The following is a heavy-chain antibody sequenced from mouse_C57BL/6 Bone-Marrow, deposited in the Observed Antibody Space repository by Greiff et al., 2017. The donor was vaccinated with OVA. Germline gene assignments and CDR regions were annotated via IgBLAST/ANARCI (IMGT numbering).Heavy chain of an antibody. CDR1: GYSFTDYN. V-gene: IGHV1-39*01. CDR3: ARCPLFIATVAPYFDV. Sequence: EVQLQESGPELVKPGASVKISCKASGYSFTDYNMNWVKQSNGKSLEWIGVINPNYGTTSYTQKFKGQSTLTVDQSSSTAYMQLNSLTSEESADYYCARCPLFIATVAPYFDVWGTGTTVTVSS. CDR2: INPNYGTT. J-gene: IGHJ1*03. D-gene: IGHD1-1*01.